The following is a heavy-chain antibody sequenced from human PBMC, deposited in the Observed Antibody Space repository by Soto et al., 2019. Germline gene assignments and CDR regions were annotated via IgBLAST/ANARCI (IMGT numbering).Heavy chain of an antibody. CDR2: ISSSGSTI. CDR1: GFTFSDYY. CDR3: ASGGGFYDFWSGWPDVFDL. J-gene: IGHJ2*01. Sequence: QVQLVESGGGLVKPGGSLRLYCAASGFTFSDYYMSWIRQAPGKGLEWGSYISSSGSTIYYADSVKGRFTISKDNAKNALYLHMTSMRAEVTAVYYCASGGGFYDFWSGWPDVFDLWGRGTLVTVSS. V-gene: IGHV3-11*01. D-gene: IGHD3-3*01.